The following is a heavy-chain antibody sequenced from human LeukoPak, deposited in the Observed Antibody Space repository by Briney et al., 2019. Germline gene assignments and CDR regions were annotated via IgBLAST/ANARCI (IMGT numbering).Heavy chain of an antibody. D-gene: IGHD3-9*01. J-gene: IGHJ4*02. CDR3: ASTPRDDILTGYSKPLRFDY. CDR1: GGTFSSYA. V-gene: IGHV1-69*01. Sequence: GSSVKVSCKASGGTFSSYAISWVRQAPGQGLEWMGGIIPIFGTANYAQKFQGRVTITADESTSTAYMELSSLRSEDTAVYYCASTPRDDILTGYSKPLRFDYWGQGTLVTVSS. CDR2: IIPIFGTA.